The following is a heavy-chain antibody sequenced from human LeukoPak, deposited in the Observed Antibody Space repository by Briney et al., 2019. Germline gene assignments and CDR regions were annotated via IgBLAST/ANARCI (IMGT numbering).Heavy chain of an antibody. Sequence: GSLRLSCAASGFTFSDYYMSWIRQAPGKGLEWVSYISSSGSTIYYADSVKGRFTISRDNAKNSLYLQMNSLRAEDTAVYYCARDEAVAGPRGVYYYYGMDVWGQGTTVTVSS. CDR1: GFTFSDYY. D-gene: IGHD6-19*01. J-gene: IGHJ6*02. V-gene: IGHV3-11*01. CDR3: ARDEAVAGPRGVYYYYGMDV. CDR2: ISSSGSTI.